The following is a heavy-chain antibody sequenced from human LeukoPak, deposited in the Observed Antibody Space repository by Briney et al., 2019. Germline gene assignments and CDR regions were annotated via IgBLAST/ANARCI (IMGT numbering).Heavy chain of an antibody. V-gene: IGHV1-24*01. J-gene: IGHJ3*02. Sequence: GASVKVSCKVSGYTLTELSMHWVRQAPGKGLEWMGGFDPEDGETIYAQKFQGRVTMTEDTSTDTAYMELRSLKSDDTAVYYCAGLKNYYDSSGYLATDAFDIWGQGTMVTVSS. CDR1: GYTLTELS. D-gene: IGHD3-22*01. CDR3: AGLKNYYDSSGYLATDAFDI. CDR2: FDPEDGET.